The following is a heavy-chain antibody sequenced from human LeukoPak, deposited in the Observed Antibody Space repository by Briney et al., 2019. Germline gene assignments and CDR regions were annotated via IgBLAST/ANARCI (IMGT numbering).Heavy chain of an antibody. D-gene: IGHD6-13*01. Sequence: GGSLRLSRAASGFTFCSYWMRLVPQAPGKGLEGVANIKQDGSEKYYVDSVKGRFTISRDNANNSLYLQMNSVRVQDTAVYYCARGYSSSWYRYYYYYYMDVWGKGTTVTISS. CDR1: GFTFCSYW. CDR3: ARGYSSSWYRYYYYYYMDV. CDR2: IKQDGSEK. J-gene: IGHJ6*03. V-gene: IGHV3-7*01.